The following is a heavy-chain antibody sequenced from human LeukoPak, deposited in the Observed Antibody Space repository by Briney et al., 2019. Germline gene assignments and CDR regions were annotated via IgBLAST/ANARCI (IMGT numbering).Heavy chain of an antibody. CDR3: ARSYYSDSSGYDL. J-gene: IGHJ2*01. CDR2: ISYDGFNK. Sequence: TGGSLRLSCAGSGFTFSNYAMHWVRQAPGKGLEWVAVISYDGFNKYYADGAKGRFTISRDNSKNTLYLQLNSLRPEDTAVYYCARSYYSDSSGYDLWGRGTLVTVSS. CDR1: GFTFSNYA. V-gene: IGHV3-30-3*01. D-gene: IGHD3-22*01.